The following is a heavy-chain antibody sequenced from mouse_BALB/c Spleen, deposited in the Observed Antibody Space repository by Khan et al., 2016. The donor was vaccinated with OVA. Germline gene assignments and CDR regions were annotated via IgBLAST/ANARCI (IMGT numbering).Heavy chain of an antibody. D-gene: IGHD1-1*01. V-gene: IGHV3-2*02. CDR1: GYSITSDYA. CDR2: ISYSGST. CDR3: ARRYYYGHWYFDV. J-gene: IGHJ1*01. Sequence: EVQLQESGPGLVKPSQSLSLTCTVTGYSITSDYAWNWIRQFPGNKLEWMGYISYSGSTGYNPSLKGRVSITRDTSNNQFFLQLNSVTTEDTATCYCARRYYYGHWYFDVWGSGTTVTVSS.